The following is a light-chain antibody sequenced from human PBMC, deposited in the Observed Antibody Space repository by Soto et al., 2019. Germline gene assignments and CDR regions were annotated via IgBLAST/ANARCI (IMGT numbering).Light chain of an antibody. CDR3: MQALQTPPA. CDR1: QSLLHSNGYNY. J-gene: IGKJ1*01. Sequence: DMVMTQSPLSLSVTPGEPASISCRSSQSLLHSNGYNYLDWYLQKPGQSPQLLIYLGSNRASGVPDRFSGRGSGTDFTLKISRVEAEDVGVYYCMQALQTPPAFGQGTKV. V-gene: IGKV2-28*01. CDR2: LGS.